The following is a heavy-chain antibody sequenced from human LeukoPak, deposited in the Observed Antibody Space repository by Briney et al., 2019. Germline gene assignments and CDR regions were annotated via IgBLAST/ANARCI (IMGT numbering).Heavy chain of an antibody. J-gene: IGHJ4*02. V-gene: IGHV4-59*01. D-gene: IGHD6-19*01. CDR2: IYYSGST. CDR3: ASLKAGEQWLVTDY. CDR1: GGSISSYY. Sequence: SETLSLTCTVCGGSISSYYWSWIRQPPGKGLEWIGYIYYSGSTNYNPSLKSRVTISVDTSKNQFSLKLSSVTAADTAVYYCASLKAGEQWLVTDYWGQGTLVTVSS.